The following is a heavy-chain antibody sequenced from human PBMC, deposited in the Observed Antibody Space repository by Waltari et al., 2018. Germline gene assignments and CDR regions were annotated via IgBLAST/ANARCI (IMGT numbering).Heavy chain of an antibody. CDR3: ARDVPNGYFDY. V-gene: IGHV3-7*01. Sequence: EVHLVQSGGGLIQPGGSLRLSCGVSGFTFKNYWMTCVRQAPGKSQEWAANINQDGRDKNYVDSVEGRFTISRDNAQNSVYLQMNSLRAEDTAVYYCARDVPNGYFDYWGSGTLVTVSS. CDR2: INQDGRDK. D-gene: IGHD1-1*01. CDR1: GFTFKNYW. J-gene: IGHJ4*02.